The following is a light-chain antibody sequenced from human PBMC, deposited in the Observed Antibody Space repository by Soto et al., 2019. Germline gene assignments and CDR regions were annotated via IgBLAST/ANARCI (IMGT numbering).Light chain of an antibody. CDR3: QHYGSSPYT. CDR2: DAS. V-gene: IGKV3D-20*01. J-gene: IGKJ2*01. CDR1: QRVSSSY. Sequence: EIVLTQSPATLSLSPGERATLSCGASQRVSSSYLAWYQQKPGRAPRLLIYDASSRATGIPDRFSGSGSGTDFTLTIRRLEPEDFAVYYCQHYGSSPYTCGQGTKLEIK.